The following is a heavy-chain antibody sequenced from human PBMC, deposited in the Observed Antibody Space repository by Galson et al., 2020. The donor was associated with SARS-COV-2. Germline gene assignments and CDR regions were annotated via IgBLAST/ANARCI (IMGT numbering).Heavy chain of an antibody. V-gene: IGHV1-58*02. CDR1: GFTFTNSA. Sequence: SVKVSCKASGFTFTNSAMQWVRQARGQRLEWIGWIVVGSGNTNYAQKFQERVTITRDMSTSAAYMELSSLRSEDTAVYYCAAVWSPYYYVSSGSWDLYCWGQGARVTVSS. D-gene: IGHD3-22*01. CDR3: AAVWSPYYYVSSGSWDLYC. J-gene: IGHJ4*02. CDR2: IVVGSGNT.